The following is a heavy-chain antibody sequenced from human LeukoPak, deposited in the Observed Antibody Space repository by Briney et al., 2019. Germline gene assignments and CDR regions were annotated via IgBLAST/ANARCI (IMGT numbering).Heavy chain of an antibody. V-gene: IGHV3-15*01. CDR3: TTDAGLY. CDR1: GFTFSGSW. CDR2: VKRKIDGETT. J-gene: IGHJ4*02. D-gene: IGHD1-14*01. Sequence: GGSLRLSCAASGFTFSGSWMSWVRQAPGKGLEWVGRVKRKIDGETTAYAAPVKGRFTISRDDSKTTAFLQMTSLKTEDTDIYYCTTDAGLYWGQGTLATVSS.